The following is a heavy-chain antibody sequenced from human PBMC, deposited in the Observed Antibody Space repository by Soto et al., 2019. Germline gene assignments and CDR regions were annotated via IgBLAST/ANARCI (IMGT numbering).Heavy chain of an antibody. CDR1: GYTFNRYA. CDR2: INGDNGKT. D-gene: IGHD6-19*01. Sequence: QAQLVQSGAEVKKPGASVKVSCKVSGYTFNRYAMHWVRQAPGQRLEWMGWINGDNGKTRYSQKFQGRVTITKDTPATTAYMELSSLRSEDTAVYYCARSVGQWLPDNWFDPWGQGTLVTVSS. J-gene: IGHJ5*02. CDR3: ARSVGQWLPDNWFDP. V-gene: IGHV1-3*01.